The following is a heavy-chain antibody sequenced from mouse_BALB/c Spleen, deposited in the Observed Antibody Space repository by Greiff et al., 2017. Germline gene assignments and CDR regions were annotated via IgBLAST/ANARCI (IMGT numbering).Heavy chain of an antibody. CDR2: IDPANGNT. Sequence: VQLQESGAELVKPGASVKLSCTASGFNITDSYMHWVKQRPEQGLEWIGRIDPANGNTKYDQKFQGKANITADTSSNTAYLQLSSLTSEDTAVYYCGRGLLRYAMDYWGQGTSVTVSS. CDR1: GFNITDSY. CDR3: GRGLLRYAMDY. D-gene: IGHD2-3*01. J-gene: IGHJ4*01. V-gene: IGHV14-3*02.